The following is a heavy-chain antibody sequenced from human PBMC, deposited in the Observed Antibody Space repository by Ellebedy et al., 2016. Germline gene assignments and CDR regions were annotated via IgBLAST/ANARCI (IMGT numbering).Heavy chain of an antibody. Sequence: SETLSLXXAVSGFSISSGSWWSWVRQPPGKGLEWIGEIFHDGNTNYNPSLKSRGTISVDTSKNQFSLKLTSVTAADTAVYYCARFHSAYGQRYMNVWGKGTTVTVSS. CDR3: ARFHSAYGQRYMNV. V-gene: IGHV4-4*02. J-gene: IGHJ6*03. D-gene: IGHD5-12*01. CDR2: IFHDGNT. CDR1: GFSISSGSW.